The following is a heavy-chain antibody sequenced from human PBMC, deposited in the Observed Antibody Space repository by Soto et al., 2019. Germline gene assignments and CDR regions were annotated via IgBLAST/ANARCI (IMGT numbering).Heavy chain of an antibody. Sequence: SGPKLVNPTQTLTLTCTFSGFSLSTSGVGVGWIRQPPGKALEWLGIIFWDDDKRYRPSLKRRVSITKDTSKNQLVLTMTNMDPVDTATYFCAHLAWKEMWPRAPVVNWGQGTPVTVSS. J-gene: IGHJ4*02. D-gene: IGHD1-1*01. CDR3: AHLAWKEMWPRAPVVN. CDR2: IFWDDDK. CDR1: GFSLSTSGVG. V-gene: IGHV2-5*02.